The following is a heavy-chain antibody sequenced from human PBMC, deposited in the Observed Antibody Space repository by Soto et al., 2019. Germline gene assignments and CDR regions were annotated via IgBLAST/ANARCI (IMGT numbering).Heavy chain of an antibody. CDR1: RYNFTNYW. Sequence: ESLKISCKGSRYNFTNYWIGWVRQMPGKGLEWMGIIYPDDSDTRYSPSFQGQVTISRDNAKNSLYLQMNSLRAEDTAVFYCARGWGDTSAYYRYTDYWGRGTLVTVSS. J-gene: IGHJ4*02. CDR3: ARGWGDTSAYYRYTDY. D-gene: IGHD3-22*01. V-gene: IGHV5-51*01. CDR2: IYPDDSDT.